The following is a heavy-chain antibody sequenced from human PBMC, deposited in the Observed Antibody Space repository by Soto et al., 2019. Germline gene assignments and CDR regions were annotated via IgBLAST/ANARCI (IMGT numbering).Heavy chain of an antibody. J-gene: IGHJ2*01. Sequence: QVQLVESGGGVVQPGRSLRLSCAASGFTFSSYAMHWVRQAPGKGLEWVAVIPYEGSNKYYADSVKGRFTISRDNSKNTLYLQMNSLRPEDTAVYYCARDPLWGTAMVLWYFDLWGRGTLVTVSS. V-gene: IGHV3-30-3*01. CDR3: ARDPLWGTAMVLWYFDL. CDR2: IPYEGSNK. CDR1: GFTFSSYA. D-gene: IGHD5-18*01.